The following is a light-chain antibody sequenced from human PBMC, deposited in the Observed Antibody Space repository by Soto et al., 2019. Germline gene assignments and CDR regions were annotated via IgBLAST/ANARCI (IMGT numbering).Light chain of an antibody. Sequence: EIVMTQSPATLSVSPGERATLSCRASQSIGSKLAWYQQKPGQAPRLLFYGAYNRATGIPARFGGSGSGTEFTLTISSLQSEDFAVYSCQQYDNWPPTFGGGTKVEIK. CDR3: QQYDNWPPT. J-gene: IGKJ4*01. V-gene: IGKV3-15*01. CDR2: GAY. CDR1: QSIGSK.